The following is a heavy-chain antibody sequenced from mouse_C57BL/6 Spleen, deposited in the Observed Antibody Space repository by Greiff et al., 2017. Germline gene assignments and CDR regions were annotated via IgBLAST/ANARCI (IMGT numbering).Heavy chain of an antibody. J-gene: IGHJ2*01. CDR3: AREEATVVSTNDY. CDR2: IHPNSGST. Sequence: QVQLKQPGAELVKPGASVKLSCKASGYTFTSYWMHWVKQRPGQGLEWIGMIHPNSGSTNYNEKLKSKATLTVDKSSSTAYMQLSSLTSEDSAVYYCAREEATVVSTNDYWGQGTTLTVSS. V-gene: IGHV1-64*01. D-gene: IGHD1-1*01. CDR1: GYTFTSYW.